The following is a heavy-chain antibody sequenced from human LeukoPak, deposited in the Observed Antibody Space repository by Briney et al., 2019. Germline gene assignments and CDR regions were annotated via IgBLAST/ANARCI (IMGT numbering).Heavy chain of an antibody. CDR3: AKGETVYYFDY. D-gene: IGHD1-26*01. V-gene: IGHV3-23*01. Sequence: QTGGSLRLSCAASGFTFSTYAMSWVRQAPGKGLEWVSAISGSGGSTYYADSVKGRFTISRDNSKNTLYLQMNSLRAEDTPVYYCAKGETVYYFDYRRQPTLLTVCS. CDR2: ISGSGGST. J-gene: IGHJ4*02. CDR1: GFTFSTYA.